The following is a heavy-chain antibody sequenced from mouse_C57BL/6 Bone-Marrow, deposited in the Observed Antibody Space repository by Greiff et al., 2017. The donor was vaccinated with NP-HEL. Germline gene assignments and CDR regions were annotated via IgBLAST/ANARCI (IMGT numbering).Heavy chain of an antibody. D-gene: IGHD1-1*01. CDR3: ARDTIITTVVADYCDY. V-gene: IGHV5-4*01. CDR2: ISDGGSYT. Sequence: EVMLVESGGGLVKPGGSLKLSCAASGFTFSSYAMSWVRQTPEKRLEWVATISDGGSYTYYPDNVKGRFTISRDNAKNNLYLQMSHLKSEDTAMYYCARDTIITTVVADYCDYWGQGTTLTVSS. CDR1: GFTFSSYA. J-gene: IGHJ2*01.